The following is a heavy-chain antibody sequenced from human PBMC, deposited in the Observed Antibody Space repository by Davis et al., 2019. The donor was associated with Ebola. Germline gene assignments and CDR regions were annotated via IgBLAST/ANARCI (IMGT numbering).Heavy chain of an antibody. V-gene: IGHV3-73*01. CDR2: IRSKANSYAT. CDR1: GFTFSGSA. Sequence: GESLKISCAASGFTFSGSAMHWVRQASGKGLEWVGRIRSKANSYATAYAASVKGRFTISRDDSKNTAYLQMNSLKTEDTAVYYCARDDVGYYGMDVWGQGTTVTVSS. D-gene: IGHD1-1*01. J-gene: IGHJ6*02. CDR3: ARDDVGYYGMDV.